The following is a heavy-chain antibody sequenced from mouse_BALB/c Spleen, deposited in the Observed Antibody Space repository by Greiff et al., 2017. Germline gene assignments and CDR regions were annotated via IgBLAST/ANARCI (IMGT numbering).Heavy chain of an antibody. D-gene: IGHD2-14*01. J-gene: IGHJ4*01. CDR3: ARDEGYEGYAMDY. CDR2: INPYNDGT. CDR1: GYTFTSYV. V-gene: IGHV1-14*01. Sequence: VQLQQSGPELVKPGASVKMSCKASGYTFTSYVMHWVKQKPGQGLEWIGYINPYNDGTKYNEKFKGKATLTSDKSSSTAYMELSSLTSEDSAVYYCARDEGYEGYAMDYWGQGTSVTVSS.